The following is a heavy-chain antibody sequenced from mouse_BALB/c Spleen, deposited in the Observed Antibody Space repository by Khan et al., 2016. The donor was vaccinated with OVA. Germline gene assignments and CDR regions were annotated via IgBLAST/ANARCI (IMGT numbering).Heavy chain of an antibody. CDR2: INPYNDGT. Sequence: EVQLQESGPELVKPGASVKMSCKASGYTFTSYVMHWVKQKPGQGLEWIGYINPYNDGTKYNEKFKGKATLTSDKSSSTSYMELSSLTSEDSAVYYCTRSTYYGHPYAMDYWGQGTSVTVSS. CDR3: TRSTYYGHPYAMDY. D-gene: IGHD2-10*01. J-gene: IGHJ4*01. V-gene: IGHV1S136*01. CDR1: GYTFTSYV.